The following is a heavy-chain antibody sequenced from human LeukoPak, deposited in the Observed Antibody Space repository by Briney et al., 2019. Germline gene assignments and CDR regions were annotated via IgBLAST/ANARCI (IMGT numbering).Heavy chain of an antibody. Sequence: SETLSLTCTVSGGSISSYYWSWIRQPPGKGLEWIGYIYYSGSTNYNPSLKNRVTISVDTSKNQFSLKLSSVTAADTAVYYCARVYGNDFWGGYYTPYFDYWGQGTLVTVSS. V-gene: IGHV4-59*01. CDR3: ARVYGNDFWGGYYTPYFDY. CDR2: IYYSGST. D-gene: IGHD3-3*01. J-gene: IGHJ4*02. CDR1: GGSISSYY.